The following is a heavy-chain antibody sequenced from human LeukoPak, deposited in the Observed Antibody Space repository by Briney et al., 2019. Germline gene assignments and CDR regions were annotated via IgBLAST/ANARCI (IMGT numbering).Heavy chain of an antibody. D-gene: IGHD2-15*01. Sequence: PGGSLRLSCAASGFTFSASWMTWVRQAPGKGLEWVANIKQDGSEKYYVDSVKGRFTISRDNAKSSLHLQMNSLRVEDTALYYCAGGFIGADFWGQGTLVTVSS. V-gene: IGHV3-7*04. CDR2: IKQDGSEK. J-gene: IGHJ4*02. CDR1: GFTFSASW. CDR3: AGGFIGADF.